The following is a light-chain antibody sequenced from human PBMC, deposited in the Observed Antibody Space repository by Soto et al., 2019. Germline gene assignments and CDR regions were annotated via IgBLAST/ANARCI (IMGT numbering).Light chain of an antibody. Sequence: EIVLTQSTGTLSLSPGERATLSCRASQSVSNNYLAWYQQKPGQAPKLLIYGASNRATGIPDRFSGSGSGTDFTLTISSLQPEDFATYYCQQSYIAPTWTFGQGTKVDIK. CDR2: GAS. CDR3: QQSYIAPTWT. V-gene: IGKV3-20*01. J-gene: IGKJ1*01. CDR1: QSVSNNY.